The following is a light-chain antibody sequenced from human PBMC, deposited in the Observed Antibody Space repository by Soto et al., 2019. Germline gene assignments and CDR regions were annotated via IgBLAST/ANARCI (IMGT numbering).Light chain of an antibody. CDR2: GAS. CDR1: QSVSSSY. V-gene: IGKV3-20*01. CDR3: QQHDSSPLFT. Sequence: EMVLTQSPGTLSLSPGERATLSCRASQSVSSSYLAWYQQKPGQAPRLLIYGASSRVTGIPDRFSGSGCGTNLTLTISRLEPQDFAVYYCQQHDSSPLFTFGHGTKVDIK. J-gene: IGKJ3*01.